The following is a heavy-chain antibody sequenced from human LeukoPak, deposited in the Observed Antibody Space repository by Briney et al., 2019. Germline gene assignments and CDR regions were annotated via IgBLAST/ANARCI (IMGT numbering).Heavy chain of an antibody. CDR3: ARAGVQLDPEAFDI. D-gene: IGHD1-1*01. CDR2: IYNSGST. V-gene: IGHV4-61*02. CDR1: GGSISSGSYY. J-gene: IGHJ3*02. Sequence: SETLSLTCTVSGGSISSGSYYWIWIRQPAGKGLEWIGRIYNSGSTNYNPSLKSRVTISVDTSKNQFFLKLSSVTAADTAVYYCARAGVQLDPEAFDIWGQGTMVTVSS.